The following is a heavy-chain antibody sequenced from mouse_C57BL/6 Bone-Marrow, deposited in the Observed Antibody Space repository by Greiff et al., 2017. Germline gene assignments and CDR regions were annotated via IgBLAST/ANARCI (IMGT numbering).Heavy chain of an antibody. V-gene: IGHV1-64*01. CDR2: IHPNSGST. CDR1: GYTFTSYW. D-gene: IGHD1-1*01. CDR3: ARGGNYYGSYAMDY. Sequence: VQLQQPGAELVKPGASVKLSCKASGYTFTSYWMHWVKQRPGQGLEWIGMIHPNSGSTNYNEKFKSKATLTVDKSSSTAYMQLSSLTSEDSAVYYCARGGNYYGSYAMDYWGQGTSVTVSS. J-gene: IGHJ4*01.